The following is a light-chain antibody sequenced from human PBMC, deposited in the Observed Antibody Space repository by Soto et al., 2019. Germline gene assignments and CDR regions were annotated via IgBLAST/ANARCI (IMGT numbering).Light chain of an antibody. V-gene: IGKV4-1*01. CDR1: QSVLYRSDNKNY. CDR2: WAS. CDR3: QQYYSSRPEPPT. J-gene: IGKJ2*01. Sequence: DIVMTQSPGSLAVSLGERATISCKSSQSVLYRSDNKNYLAWYQHKPGQPPKLLIYWASTRESGVPDRFSVSGSGTDFTLTISSLQPEDVAVYYCQQYYSSRPEPPTFGQGTKREI.